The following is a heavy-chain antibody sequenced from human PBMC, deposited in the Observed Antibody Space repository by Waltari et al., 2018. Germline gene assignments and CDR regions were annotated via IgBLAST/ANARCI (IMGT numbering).Heavy chain of an antibody. Sequence: QVQLQESGPGLVKPSETLSLTCTVSGGSMTSYYWSWIRQPAGKGLEWIGRIYSSGSTNSNPSLKSRVTMSVDTSKNRFSLKLSSVTAADTAVYYCARDETMPILTILDKADSFDIWGQGTMVTVSS. CDR2: IYSSGST. CDR3: ARDETMPILTILDKADSFDI. J-gene: IGHJ3*02. V-gene: IGHV4-4*07. CDR1: GGSMTSYY. D-gene: IGHD3-3*01.